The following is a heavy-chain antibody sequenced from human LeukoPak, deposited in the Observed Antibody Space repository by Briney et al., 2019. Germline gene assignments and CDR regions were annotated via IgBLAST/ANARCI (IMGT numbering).Heavy chain of an antibody. J-gene: IGHJ4*02. CDR2: ISPSGGTT. D-gene: IGHD5-24*01. Sequence: ASVKVSCKTSGYPFTKYSIHWVRQAPGQGLEWMRIISPSGGTTTYAQKFQGRITMTWDASTKIIYMDLSSLGSEDTAIYYCTIGDGYNPRFDYWGQGTLVFVSS. CDR1: GYPFTKYS. V-gene: IGHV1-46*01. CDR3: TIGDGYNPRFDY.